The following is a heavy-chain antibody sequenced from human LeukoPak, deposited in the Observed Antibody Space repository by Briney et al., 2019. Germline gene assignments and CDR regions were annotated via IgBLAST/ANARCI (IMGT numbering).Heavy chain of an antibody. J-gene: IGHJ6*02. D-gene: IGHD5-12*01. CDR2: ISSSGSTK. CDR1: GFTFSSYE. CDR3: TRVVAGRAGLMDV. V-gene: IGHV3-48*03. Sequence: PGGSLRLSCAASGFTFSSYEMSWVRQAPGKGLEWVSYISSSGSTKYYADSVKGRFTTSRDNAKNTLYLQMNSLRADDTSRYYCTRVVAGRAGLMDVWGRGTTVTVSS.